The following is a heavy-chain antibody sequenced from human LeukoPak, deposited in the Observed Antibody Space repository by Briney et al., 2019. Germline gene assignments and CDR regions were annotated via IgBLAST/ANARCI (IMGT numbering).Heavy chain of an antibody. J-gene: IGHJ3*02. Sequence: ASVKVSCKASGYTFTGYYMNWVRQAPGQGLEWMGRINPNTGGTNYAQNFQGSVTMTRGTSITTVYMELSRLRSDDTAVYYCARVGDGLNDGFDIWGQGTMVTVSS. CDR3: ARVGDGLNDGFDI. V-gene: IGHV1-2*06. CDR2: INPNTGGT. CDR1: GYTFTGYY. D-gene: IGHD5-24*01.